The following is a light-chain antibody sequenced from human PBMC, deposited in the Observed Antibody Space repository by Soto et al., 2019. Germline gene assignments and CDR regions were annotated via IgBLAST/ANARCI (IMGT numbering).Light chain of an antibody. V-gene: IGKV3-15*01. CDR3: QHYNNGPFT. Sequence: EIVMTQSPATLSVSPGERATLSCRASQSISSNLAWYQQKPGQAPSLLIYGASARATGIPARFSGSGSGTELTLTISSLQSEDYEVYYCQHYNNGPFTFGQGTNLEIK. J-gene: IGKJ2*01. CDR1: QSISSN. CDR2: GAS.